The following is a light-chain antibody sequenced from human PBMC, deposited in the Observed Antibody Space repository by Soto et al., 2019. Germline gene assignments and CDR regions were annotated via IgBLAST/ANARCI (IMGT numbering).Light chain of an antibody. CDR1: QTVSGKK. J-gene: IGKJ1*01. CDR2: GAS. Sequence: EIVLTQSPGTLSLSPGERATLSCGASQTVSGKKLAWYQQKPGRPPRLLIYGASTRATGIPDRFSGSGSGTDVTHTISRLEPEDFAEYYWQQDGDPKIVGQGTKEEIK. CDR3: QQDGDPKI. V-gene: IGKV3-20*01.